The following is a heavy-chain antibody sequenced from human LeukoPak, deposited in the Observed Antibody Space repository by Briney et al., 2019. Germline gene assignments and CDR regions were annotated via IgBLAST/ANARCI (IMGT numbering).Heavy chain of an antibody. CDR3: TIESFGSSSWGSYYYYYMDV. D-gene: IGHD6-13*01. J-gene: IGHJ6*03. Sequence: GGSLRLSCTASGFTFGDYAMSWFRQAPGKGLEWVGFIRSKAYGGTTEYAASVKGRFTISRDDSKSIAYLQMNSLKTEDTAVYYCTIESFGSSSWGSYYYYYMDVWGKGTTVTVSS. CDR2: IRSKAYGGTT. CDR1: GFTFGDYA. V-gene: IGHV3-49*03.